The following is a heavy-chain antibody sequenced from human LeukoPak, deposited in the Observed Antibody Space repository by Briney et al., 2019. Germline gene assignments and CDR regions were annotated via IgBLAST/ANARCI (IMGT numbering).Heavy chain of an antibody. J-gene: IGHJ4*02. CDR1: GYSISSGYY. V-gene: IGHV4-38-2*02. D-gene: IGHD1-26*01. Sequence: SETLSLTCTVSGYSISSGYYWGWIRQPPGKGLEWIGNIYPTGSTYYNPSLKSRVTISVDTSKNQFSLKLSSVTAADTAVYYCARAENGIVGATTALWGQGTLVTVSS. CDR2: IYPTGST. CDR3: ARAENGIVGATTAL.